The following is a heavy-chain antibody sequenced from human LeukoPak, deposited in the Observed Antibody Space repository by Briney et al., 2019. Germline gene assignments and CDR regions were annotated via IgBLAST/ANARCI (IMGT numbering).Heavy chain of an antibody. D-gene: IGHD3-9*01. Sequence: PGGSLRLPCAASGFTFSSYWLNWVRQAPGKGLEWVANINGDGRDKYYVGSVRGRFTISRDNADNALYLQMNSLRGDDTALYYCARGVDSAIDWWGQGTLVTVSS. J-gene: IGHJ4*02. CDR2: INGDGRDK. CDR1: GFTFSSYW. V-gene: IGHV3-7*01. CDR3: ARGVDSAIDW.